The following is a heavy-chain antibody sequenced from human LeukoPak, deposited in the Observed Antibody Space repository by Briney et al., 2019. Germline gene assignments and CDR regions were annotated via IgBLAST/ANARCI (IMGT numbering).Heavy chain of an antibody. J-gene: IGHJ6*03. V-gene: IGHV4-59*01. CDR3: ARVSTMVRGVIILPYYMDV. D-gene: IGHD3-10*01. CDR1: GGSISSYY. CDR2: FYYSGST. Sequence: PSETLSLTCTVSGGSISSYYWSWIRQPPGKGLEWIGYFYYSGSTNYNPSLKSRVTISVDTSKNQFSLKLSSVTAADTAVYYCARVSTMVRGVIILPYYMDVWGKGTTVTISS.